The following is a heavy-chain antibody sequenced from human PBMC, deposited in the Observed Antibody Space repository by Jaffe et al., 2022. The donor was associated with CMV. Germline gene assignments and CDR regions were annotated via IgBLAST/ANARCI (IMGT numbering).Heavy chain of an antibody. V-gene: IGHV1-18*04. CDR1: GYTFTSYG. Sequence: QVQLVQSGAEVKKPGASVKVSCKASGYTFTSYGISWVRQAPGQGLEWMGWISAYNGNTNYAQKLQGRVTMTTDTSTSTAYMELRSLRSDDTAVYYCARDRRRVSARGITIFGVVIPLNLTTMDVWGKGTTVTVSS. CDR3: ARDRRRVSARGITIFGVVIPLNLTTMDV. CDR2: ISAYNGNT. D-gene: IGHD3-3*01. J-gene: IGHJ6*03.